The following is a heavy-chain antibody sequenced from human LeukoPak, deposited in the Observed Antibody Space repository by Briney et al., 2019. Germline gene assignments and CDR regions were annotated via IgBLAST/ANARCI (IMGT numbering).Heavy chain of an antibody. V-gene: IGHV4-31*03. Sequence: PSQTLSLTCTVSGGSIGSGGYYWSWIRQHPGKGLEWIGYIYYSGSTYYNPSLKSRVTISVDTSKNQFSLKLSSVTAADTAVYYCAREGYCSGGSCPYDYWGQGTLVTVSS. J-gene: IGHJ4*02. D-gene: IGHD2-15*01. CDR2: IYYSGST. CDR3: AREGYCSGGSCPYDY. CDR1: GGSIGSGGYY.